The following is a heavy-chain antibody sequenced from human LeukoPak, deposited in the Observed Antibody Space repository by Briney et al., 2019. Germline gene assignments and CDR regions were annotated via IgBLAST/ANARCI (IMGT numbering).Heavy chain of an antibody. D-gene: IGHD2-2*01. Sequence: PGRSLRLSCAASGFTFSSYGMPWVRQAPGKGLEWVAVIWYDGSNKYYADSVKGRFTISRDNSKNTLYLQMNSLRAEDTAVYYCASLSLGYCSSTSCLNLNDYYYYGMDVWGQGTTVTVSS. CDR2: IWYDGSNK. J-gene: IGHJ6*02. V-gene: IGHV3-33*01. CDR1: GFTFSSYG. CDR3: ASLSLGYCSSTSCLNLNDYYYYGMDV.